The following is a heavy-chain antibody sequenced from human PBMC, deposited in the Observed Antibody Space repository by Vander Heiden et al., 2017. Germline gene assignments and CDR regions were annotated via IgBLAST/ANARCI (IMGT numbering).Heavy chain of an antibody. D-gene: IGHD3-22*01. V-gene: IGHV4-30-4*01. CDR2: SSYGGSA. CDR1: GESIIRAYNF. CDR3: ARGERNYFDSTGYRFDS. J-gene: IGHJ4*02. Sequence: HVQLQESGPGLVNPSEPLSLTSAVSGESIIRAYNFWSLIRHSRGPGLEWLWSSSYGGSAYYNTSLKSRLTRSQDASKNEFSLRLTSVTAADTAVYDGARGERNYFDSTGYRFDSWGQGARVTVSS.